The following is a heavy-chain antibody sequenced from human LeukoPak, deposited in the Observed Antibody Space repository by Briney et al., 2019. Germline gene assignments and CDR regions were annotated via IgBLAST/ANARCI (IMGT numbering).Heavy chain of an antibody. CDR2: IRSKGYGGTT. Sequence: PGGSLRLSCTASGFTFGDYAVSWFRQSPGKGLEWVGFIRSKGYGGTTDYAASVKGRFTISRDDSKSIAYLQMISLKTEDTAVYYCSRGRHQTEYWGQGTLVTVSS. CDR1: GFTFGDYA. V-gene: IGHV3-49*03. J-gene: IGHJ4*02. D-gene: IGHD6-6*01. CDR3: SRGRHQTEY.